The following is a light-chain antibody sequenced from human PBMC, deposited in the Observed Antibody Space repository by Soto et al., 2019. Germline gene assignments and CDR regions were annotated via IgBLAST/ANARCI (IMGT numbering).Light chain of an antibody. Sequence: QAVVTQEPSLTVSPGGTVTLTCGSSTGAVTSGHYPYWFQQMPGQAPRTLIYDTFNKHSWTPARFSGSLLGGKAALTLSGAQPEDEADYYCLLSYSGPVVFGGGTKLTVL. CDR3: LLSYSGPVV. V-gene: IGLV7-46*01. CDR1: TGAVTSGHY. CDR2: DTF. J-gene: IGLJ2*01.